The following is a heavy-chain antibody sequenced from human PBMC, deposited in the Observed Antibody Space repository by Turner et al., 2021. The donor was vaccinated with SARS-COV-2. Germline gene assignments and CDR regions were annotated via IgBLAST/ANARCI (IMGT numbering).Heavy chain of an antibody. CDR3: ARRRFMSGYSFDY. CDR1: GGSISSSSFH. V-gene: IGHV4-39*01. D-gene: IGHD3-3*01. J-gene: IGHJ4*02. CDR2: ICDSGST. Sequence: QLQLQESGPGLVKPSATLSLTCPVSGGSISSSSFHWGWIRRPPGKGLEWNGNICDSGSTYYTPSLKSRITISVDTSKNQFSLKLSSVTAADTDVYYCARRRFMSGYSFDYWGQGTLVTVSS.